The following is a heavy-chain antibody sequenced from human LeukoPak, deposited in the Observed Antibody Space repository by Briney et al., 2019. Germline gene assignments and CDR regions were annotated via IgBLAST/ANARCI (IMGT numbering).Heavy chain of an antibody. Sequence: ASVKVSCKASGYTFISYSISWVRQAPGQGLEWMGWISTYNGNSNYAQKFQGRVTMTTDTSTSTAYMELKSLRSDDTAVYYCARYFDILPGYDYWGQGTLVTVSS. CDR2: ISTYNGNS. CDR3: ARYFDILPGYDY. D-gene: IGHD3-9*01. J-gene: IGHJ4*02. V-gene: IGHV1-18*01. CDR1: GYTFISYS.